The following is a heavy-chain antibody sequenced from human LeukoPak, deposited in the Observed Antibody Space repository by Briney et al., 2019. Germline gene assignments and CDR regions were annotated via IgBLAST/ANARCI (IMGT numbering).Heavy chain of an antibody. J-gene: IGHJ4*02. Sequence: TGGSLRLSCSASGFTFSSYGMHWVRQAPGKGLEYVSAVSSNGGSTNYADSAKGRFTISRDNSKNTLGLQMSSLRAEDTAVYYCVKGKDGYTDYWGQGTLVTVSS. CDR2: VSSNGGST. D-gene: IGHD5-24*01. CDR3: VKGKDGYTDY. V-gene: IGHV3-64D*09. CDR1: GFTFSSYG.